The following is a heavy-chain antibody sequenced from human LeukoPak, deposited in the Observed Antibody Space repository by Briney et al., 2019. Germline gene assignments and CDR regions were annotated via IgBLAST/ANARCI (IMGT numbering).Heavy chain of an antibody. CDR3: AREQGPYYGSGSYYTLFDY. Sequence: SETLSLTCTVSGGSISSYYWSWIRQPAGKGLEWIGRIYTSGSTNYNPSLKSRVTISVDTSKNQFSLKLSSVTAADTAVYYRAREQGPYYGSGSYYTLFDYWGQGTLVTVSS. CDR1: GGSISSYY. D-gene: IGHD3-10*01. CDR2: IYTSGST. J-gene: IGHJ4*02. V-gene: IGHV4-4*07.